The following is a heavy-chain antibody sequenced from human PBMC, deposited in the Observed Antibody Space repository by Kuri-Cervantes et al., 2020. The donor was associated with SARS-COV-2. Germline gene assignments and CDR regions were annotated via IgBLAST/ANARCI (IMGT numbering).Heavy chain of an antibody. V-gene: IGHV4-4*02. D-gene: IGHD2-15*01. CDR3: ARGRQFWDIVVVVAARWFDP. CDR2: INHSGST. Sequence: SQTLSLTCVVSGGSISSNWWTWVRQPPGKGLEWIGEINHSGSTNYNPSLKSRVTISVDTSKNQFSLKLSSVTAADTAVYYCARGRQFWDIVVVVAARWFDPWGQGTLVTVSS. J-gene: IGHJ5*02. CDR1: GGSISSNW.